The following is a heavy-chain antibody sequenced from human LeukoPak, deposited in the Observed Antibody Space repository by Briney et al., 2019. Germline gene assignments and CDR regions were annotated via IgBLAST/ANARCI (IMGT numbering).Heavy chain of an antibody. CDR1: GGSISSYY. CDR2: IYTSGST. Sequence: PSETLSLTCTVSGGSISSYYWSWIRQPAGKGLEWIGRIYTSGSTNYNPSLKSRVTMSVDTSKNQFSLKLSSVTAADTAVYYCARDRGVRGVIPAAYWGQGTLVTVSS. J-gene: IGHJ4*02. V-gene: IGHV4-4*07. CDR3: ARDRGVRGVIPAAY. D-gene: IGHD3-10*01.